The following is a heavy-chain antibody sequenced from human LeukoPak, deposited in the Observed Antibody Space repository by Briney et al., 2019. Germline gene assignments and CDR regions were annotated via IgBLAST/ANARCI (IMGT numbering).Heavy chain of an antibody. J-gene: IGHJ5*02. CDR3: LREERIQGARYWFDP. CDR2: VRSKSLGGTT. V-gene: IGHV3-49*04. Sequence: PGGSLRLSCAASGFTFSSYGMHWVRQAPGKGLEWVGFVRSKSLGGTTQYAASVQGRFTVSRDDSKSIAYLQMNSLKTEDTAVYYWLREERIQGARYWFDPWAMESWSPSPQ. D-gene: IGHD1-1*01. CDR1: GFTFSSYG.